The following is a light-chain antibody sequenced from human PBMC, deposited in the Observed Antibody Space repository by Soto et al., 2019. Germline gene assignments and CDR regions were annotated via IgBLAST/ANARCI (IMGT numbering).Light chain of an antibody. V-gene: IGKV1-39*01. CDR2: AAS. J-gene: IGKJ1*01. CDR1: QSISSY. Sequence: DIQMTQSPSSLSASVGDRVTITCRASQSISSYLNWYQQKPGTAPKLLIYAASSLQSGVPSRVSGSGSGTDFTLTISSLQPEDVATYYCQQSYRTPLTFGQGTKVDI. CDR3: QQSYRTPLT.